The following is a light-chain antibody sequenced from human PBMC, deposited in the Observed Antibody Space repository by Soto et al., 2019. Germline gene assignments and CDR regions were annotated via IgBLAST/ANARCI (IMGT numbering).Light chain of an antibody. J-gene: IGLJ1*01. CDR2: EVN. CDR1: SSDVGSYNL. Sequence: QSAPTQPASVSGSPGQSITISCTGTSSDVGSYNLVSWYQQHPGKAPKLMIYEVNKRPSGVPDRFSGSKSGNTASLTVSGLQAEDEADYYCSSYAGSSNVFGTGTKLTVL. CDR3: SSYAGSSNV. V-gene: IGLV2-14*02.